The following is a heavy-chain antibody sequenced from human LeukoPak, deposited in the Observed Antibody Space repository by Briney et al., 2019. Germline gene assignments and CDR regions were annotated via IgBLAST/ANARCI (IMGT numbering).Heavy chain of an antibody. CDR3: ARLVAVVTSVASVDH. CDR1: GYNFSNHW. Sequence: GESLKISCKASGYNFSNHWIGWVRQMPGKGLEWMGIIYPDDSDTRYSSSFQGQVTMSVDKSISTAYLQWTSPKASDTALYYCARLVAVVTSVASVDHWGQGTLVTVSS. J-gene: IGHJ4*02. CDR2: IYPDDSDT. V-gene: IGHV5-51*01. D-gene: IGHD2-21*02.